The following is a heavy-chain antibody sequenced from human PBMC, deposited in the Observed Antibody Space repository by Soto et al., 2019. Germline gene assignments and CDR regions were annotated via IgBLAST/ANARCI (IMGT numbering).Heavy chain of an antibody. CDR2: IYASGRT. CDR3: ARHFDVDPSLDQYYFDL. J-gene: IGHJ2*01. D-gene: IGHD5-12*01. Sequence: QVQLQESGPGLVKPSETLSLTCTVSGVSITPYFWSWIRQPAGKAPEWVGHIYASGRTTYNPSLKSRVTMFVSQTQVSLRLTSVIAADTALYYCARHFDVDPSLDQYYFDLWGRGALVTVSS. CDR1: GVSITPYF. V-gene: IGHV4-4*07.